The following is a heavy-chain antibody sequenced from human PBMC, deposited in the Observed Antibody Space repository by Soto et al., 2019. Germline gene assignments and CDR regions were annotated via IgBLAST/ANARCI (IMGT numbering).Heavy chain of an antibody. Sequence: PGGSLRLSCAASGFTFSDYYMSWIRQAPGKGLEWLSYISSSGATEYYVDSVRGRFTISRDNAENSLSLQMDSLRAEDTAVYYCARDGVLATGPIDYWGPGTLVTVSS. CDR1: GFTFSDYY. CDR2: ISSSGATE. CDR3: ARDGVLATGPIDY. J-gene: IGHJ4*02. D-gene: IGHD5-12*01. V-gene: IGHV3-11*01.